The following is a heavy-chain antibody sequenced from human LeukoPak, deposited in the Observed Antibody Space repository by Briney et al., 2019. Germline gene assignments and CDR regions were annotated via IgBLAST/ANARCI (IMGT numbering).Heavy chain of an antibody. CDR1: GFTFSSHG. D-gene: IGHD5-18*01. V-gene: IGHV3-33*01. CDR2: IWYDGSDK. Sequence: PGGSLRLSCAASGFTFSSHGMHWVRQAPGKGLEWVAVIWYDGSDKYYTDSVKGRFTVSRDNSNNTLYLQMNSLRAEDTAVYYCATRCGIPGGDAFDIWGQGTMVTVSS. J-gene: IGHJ3*02. CDR3: ATRCGIPGGDAFDI.